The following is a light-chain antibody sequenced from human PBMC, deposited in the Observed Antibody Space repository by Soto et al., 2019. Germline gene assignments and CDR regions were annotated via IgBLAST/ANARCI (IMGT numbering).Light chain of an antibody. CDR2: GNS. Sequence: QSVLTQPPSVSGAPGQSVTISCTGSNSNIGAGYDVHWYQQPPGTAPKLLIHGNSYRPSGVPDRFSGSKSGTSASLAITGLRADDEADYYCQSYDSGLGARIFGGGTKLPVL. V-gene: IGLV1-40*01. CDR1: NSNIGAGYD. J-gene: IGLJ2*01. CDR3: QSYDSGLGARI.